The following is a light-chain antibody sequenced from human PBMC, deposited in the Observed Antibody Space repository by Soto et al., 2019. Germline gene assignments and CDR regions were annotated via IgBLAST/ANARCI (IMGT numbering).Light chain of an antibody. J-gene: IGKJ1*01. V-gene: IGKV1-39*01. CDR3: QQSYSRVT. Sequence: TQSPATLSASVGDRVTITCRASQSISRYLNWYQQRPGKAPNLLIFDASTLESGVPSRFSGSGSGTDFTLTISSLHPEDFASYYCQQSYSRVTFGQGTKVDIK. CDR2: DAS. CDR1: QSISRY.